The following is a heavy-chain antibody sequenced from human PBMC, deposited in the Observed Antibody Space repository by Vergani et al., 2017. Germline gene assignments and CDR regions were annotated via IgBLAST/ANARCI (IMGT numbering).Heavy chain of an antibody. V-gene: IGHV1-69*01. J-gene: IGHJ4*02. CDR3: ARSRVGRSGSYLQIDY. Sequence: QVQLVQSGAEVKKPGSSVKVSCKASGGTFSSYAISWVRQAPGQGLEWMGGIIPIFGTANYAQKFQGRVTITADESTSTDYMELSSLRSEDTAVYYCARSRVGRSGSYLQIDYWGQGTLVTVSS. CDR2: IIPIFGTA. D-gene: IGHD1-26*01. CDR1: GGTFSSYA.